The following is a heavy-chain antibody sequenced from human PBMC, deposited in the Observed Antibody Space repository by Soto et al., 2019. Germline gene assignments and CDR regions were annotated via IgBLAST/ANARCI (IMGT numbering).Heavy chain of an antibody. CDR1: GYSFTSYW. D-gene: IGHD3-16*02. CDR3: ARARAYVWGSYRSHGMDV. CDR2: IYPGDSDT. V-gene: IGHV5-51*01. Sequence: PGESLKISCKGSGYSFTSYWIGWVRQMPGKGLGWMGIIYPGDSDTRYSPSFQGQVTISADKSISTAYLQWSSLKASDTAMYYCARARAYVWGSYRSHGMDVWGQGTTVTVSS. J-gene: IGHJ6*02.